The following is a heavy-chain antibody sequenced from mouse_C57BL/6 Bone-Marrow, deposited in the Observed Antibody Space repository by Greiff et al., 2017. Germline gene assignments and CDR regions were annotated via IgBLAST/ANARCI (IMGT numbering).Heavy chain of an antibody. CDR2: ISGGGGNT. D-gene: IGHD1-1*01. CDR3: ARRSTTVVARRYFDV. J-gene: IGHJ1*03. Sequence: DVHLVESGGGLVKPGGSLKLSCAASGFTFSSYTMSWVRQTPEKRLEWVATISGGGGNTYYPDSVKGRFTISRDNAKNTLYLQMSSLRSEDTAVXYGARRSTTVVARRYFDVWGTGTTVTVSS. V-gene: IGHV5-9*04. CDR1: GFTFSSYT.